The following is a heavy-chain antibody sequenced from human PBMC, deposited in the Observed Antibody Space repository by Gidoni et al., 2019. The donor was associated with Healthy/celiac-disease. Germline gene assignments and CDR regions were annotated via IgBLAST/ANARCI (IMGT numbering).Heavy chain of an antibody. Sequence: EVQLLESGGCLVQPGGSLRLSCAASGFPFSSYWMSGVRQAPGKGLEWVANIKKDGSEKYYVDSVKGRFTISRDNAKNSLYLQMNSLRAEDTAVYYCARDLDSNYGYYFDYWGQGTLVTVSS. CDR2: IKKDGSEK. J-gene: IGHJ4*02. CDR1: GFPFSSYW. CDR3: ARDLDSNYGYYFDY. V-gene: IGHV3-7*03. D-gene: IGHD4-4*01.